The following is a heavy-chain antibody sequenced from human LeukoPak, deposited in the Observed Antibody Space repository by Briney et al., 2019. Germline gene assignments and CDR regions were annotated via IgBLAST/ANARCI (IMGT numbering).Heavy chain of an antibody. V-gene: IGHV1-8*02. D-gene: IGHD6-19*01. CDR3: ARAYSSGWYNYCYGMDV. Sequence: ASVKVSCKASGYTFTGYYMHWVRQAPGQGLEWMGWMNPNSGNTGYAQKFQGRVTMTRNTSISTAYMELSSLRSEDTAVYYCARAYSSGWYNYCYGMDVWGQGTTVTVSS. CDR1: GYTFTGYY. CDR2: MNPNSGNT. J-gene: IGHJ6*02.